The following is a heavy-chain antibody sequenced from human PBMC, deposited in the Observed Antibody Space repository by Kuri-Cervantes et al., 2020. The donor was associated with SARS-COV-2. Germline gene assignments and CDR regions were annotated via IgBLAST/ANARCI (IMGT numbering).Heavy chain of an antibody. CDR1: GYTFTSYG. CDR2: ISAYNGNT. D-gene: IGHD2-2*01. Sequence: ASVKVSCKASGYTFTSYGISWVRQAPGQGLEWMGWISAYNGNTNYAQKLQGRVTTTTDTSTSTAYMELRSLRSDDTAVYYCAKNLGYCSSTSCSNTLYYYYGMDVWGQGTTVTVSS. CDR3: AKNLGYCSSTSCSNTLYYYYGMDV. J-gene: IGHJ6*02. V-gene: IGHV1-18*01.